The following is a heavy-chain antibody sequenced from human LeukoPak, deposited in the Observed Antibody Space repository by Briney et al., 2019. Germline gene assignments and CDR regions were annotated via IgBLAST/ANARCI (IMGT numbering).Heavy chain of an antibody. CDR3: ARDYGGSSPFDY. CDR1: GFTFSSYT. D-gene: IGHD4-23*01. CDR2: ITSSSSYF. J-gene: IGHJ4*02. Sequence: GGSLRLSCAASGFTFSSYTMNWVRQAPGKGLEWVSSITSSSSYFYYADSLKGRFTISRDNAKNSLYLQKNSLRAEDTAVYYCARDYGGSSPFDYWGQGTLVTVSS. V-gene: IGHV3-21*06.